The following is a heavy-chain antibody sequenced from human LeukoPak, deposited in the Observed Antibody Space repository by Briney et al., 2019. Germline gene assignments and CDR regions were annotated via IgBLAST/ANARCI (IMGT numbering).Heavy chain of an antibody. J-gene: IGHJ4*02. Sequence: SVKVSCKASGGTLSSYAISWVRQAPGQGLEWMGRIIPILGIANYAQKFQGRVTITADKSTSTAYMELSSLRSEDTAVYYCAARSSDFDYWGQGTLVTVSS. CDR1: GGTLSSYA. CDR3: AARSSDFDY. CDR2: IIPILGIA. V-gene: IGHV1-69*04. D-gene: IGHD6-6*01.